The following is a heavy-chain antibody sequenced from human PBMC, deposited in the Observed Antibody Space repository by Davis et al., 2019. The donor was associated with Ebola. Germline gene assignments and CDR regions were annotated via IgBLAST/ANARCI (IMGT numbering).Heavy chain of an antibody. V-gene: IGHV1-18*01. Sequence: ASVKVSCKASGYTFTSYGISWVRQAPGQGLEWMGWISAYNGNTNYAQKLQGRVTMTTDTSTSTAYMELRSLRSDDTAVYYCAREYGYDSSGYYLLFDYWGQGTLVTVSS. J-gene: IGHJ4*02. D-gene: IGHD3-22*01. CDR3: AREYGYDSSGYYLLFDY. CDR1: GYTFTSYG. CDR2: ISAYNGNT.